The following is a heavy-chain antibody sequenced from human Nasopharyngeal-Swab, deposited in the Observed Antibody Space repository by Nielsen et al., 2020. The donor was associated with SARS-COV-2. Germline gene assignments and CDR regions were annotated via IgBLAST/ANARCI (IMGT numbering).Heavy chain of an antibody. CDR3: ARYHYLDV. CDR2: FYSTETP. J-gene: IGHJ6*03. Sequence: SETLSLTCTVSGASVSDYYWSWVRQPSGKGLEWLGPFYSTETPDYNPSLNSRVVMSIDTSKNQLSLRLTSVTAADTAVYYCARYHYLDVWGKGTTVTVSS. V-gene: IGHV4-59*02. CDR1: GASVSDYY.